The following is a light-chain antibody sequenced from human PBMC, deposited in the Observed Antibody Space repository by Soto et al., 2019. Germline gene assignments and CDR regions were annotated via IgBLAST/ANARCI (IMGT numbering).Light chain of an antibody. J-gene: IGKJ1*01. CDR2: DAS. V-gene: IGKV1-5*01. CDR3: QQYETLSGT. Sequence: DMQMSQSHANMYASVGDTVTVTCLASQSVSGWLAWYQQKPGEAPKLLIYDASALPRGVPSRFSGSGSGTNSTLPFASPKPDDFATYYCQQYETLSGTFGPGTKVDIK. CDR1: QSVSGW.